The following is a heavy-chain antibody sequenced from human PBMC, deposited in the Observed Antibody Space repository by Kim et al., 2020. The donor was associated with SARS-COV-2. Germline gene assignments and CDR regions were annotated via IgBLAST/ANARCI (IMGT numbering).Heavy chain of an antibody. V-gene: IGHV3-30*01. CDR3: ASGLAAATPFDY. Sequence: DNADSVKGRFTISRDNSKNTLYLQMNSLRAEDTAVYYCASGLAAATPFDYWGQGTLVTVSS. J-gene: IGHJ4*02. D-gene: IGHD2-15*01.